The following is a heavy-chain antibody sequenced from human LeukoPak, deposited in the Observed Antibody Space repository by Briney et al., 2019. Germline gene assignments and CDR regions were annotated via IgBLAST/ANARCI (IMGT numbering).Heavy chain of an antibody. Sequence: PGGSLRLSCAVSAFTFSDNYMTWIRQAPGKGLESVSYISPSGTDISYADSVKGRFTISRDNAKNSLYLQMNSLRAEDTAVYYCSRDPRNLDYWGQGTPVTVSS. V-gene: IGHV3-11*01. CDR2: ISPSGTDI. D-gene: IGHD1-14*01. CDR1: AFTFSDNY. CDR3: SRDPRNLDY. J-gene: IGHJ4*02.